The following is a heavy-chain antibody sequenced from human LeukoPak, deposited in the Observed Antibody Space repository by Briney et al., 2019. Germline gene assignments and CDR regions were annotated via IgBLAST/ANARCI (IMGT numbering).Heavy chain of an antibody. V-gene: IGHV4-59*01. J-gene: IGHJ4*02. D-gene: IGHD6-19*01. CDR2: IYNSGST. CDR3: ARGGSTTYTYSSPPIGFDY. CDR1: GGSISSNY. Sequence: SAALFLTRPVAGGSISSNYWSCVRQPPGISLDGIDYIYNSGSTNYTPSLKSRVTISVDTSKNQFSLKLSSVTAADTAVYYCARGGSTTYTYSSPPIGFDYWGQGTLVTVSS.